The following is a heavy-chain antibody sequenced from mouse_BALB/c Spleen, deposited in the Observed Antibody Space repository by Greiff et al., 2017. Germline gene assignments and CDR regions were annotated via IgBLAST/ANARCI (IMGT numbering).Heavy chain of an antibody. CDR3: ARDSTAQEYYAMDY. D-gene: IGHD2-1*01. J-gene: IGHJ4*01. CDR1: GFTFSSYA. V-gene: IGHV5-9-4*01. CDR2: ISSGGSYT. Sequence: EVQVVESGGGLVKPGGSLKLSCAASGFTFSSYAMSWVRQSPEKRLEWVAEISSGGSYTYYPDTVTGRFTISRDNAKNTLYLEMSSLRSEDTAMYYCARDSTAQEYYAMDYWGQGTSVTVSS.